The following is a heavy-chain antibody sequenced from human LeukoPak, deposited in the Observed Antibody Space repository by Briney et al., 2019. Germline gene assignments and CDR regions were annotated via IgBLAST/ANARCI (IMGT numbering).Heavy chain of an antibody. Sequence: GGSLRLSCATSGLTFSSYSMNWVRQAPGKGVEWVSSISSSSSYIYYADSVKGRFTISRDNAKNSLYLQMNGLRAEDTAVYYCARVISSTSIAARGYFDYWGQGTLVTVSS. J-gene: IGHJ4*02. CDR3: ARVISSTSIAARGYFDY. D-gene: IGHD6-6*01. CDR1: GLTFSSYS. CDR2: ISSSSSYI. V-gene: IGHV3-21*01.